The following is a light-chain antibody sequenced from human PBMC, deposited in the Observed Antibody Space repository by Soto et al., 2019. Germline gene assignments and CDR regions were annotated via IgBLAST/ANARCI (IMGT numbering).Light chain of an antibody. CDR1: QSVSSN. J-gene: IGKJ4*01. CDR2: GLS. CDR3: QQHNNWPLA. V-gene: IGKV3-15*01. Sequence: EIVMTQSPATLSVSPGERATLSCRASQSVSSNLAWYQQKPGQAPRLLMYGLSTRATRIPARFSGSGSGTEFTLTISSLQSEDFAIYYCQQHNNWPLAFGGGTKVEIK.